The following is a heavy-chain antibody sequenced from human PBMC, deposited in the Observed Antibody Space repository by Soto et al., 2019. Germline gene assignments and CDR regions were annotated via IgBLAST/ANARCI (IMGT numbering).Heavy chain of an antibody. J-gene: IGHJ3*02. D-gene: IGHD6-25*01. CDR2: IRPDGSGE. CDR3: ARPFSGGAFDI. Sequence: EVQLVESGGGLVQPGGSLRLSCAASGFTFSRHWMSWVRQAPGKGLEWVAHIRPDGSGESYVDSVKGRFIISRDNAKNSLYLQMNILRAGDTAVYHCARPFSGGAFDIWGQGTVVTVSS. V-gene: IGHV3-7*01. CDR1: GFTFSRHW.